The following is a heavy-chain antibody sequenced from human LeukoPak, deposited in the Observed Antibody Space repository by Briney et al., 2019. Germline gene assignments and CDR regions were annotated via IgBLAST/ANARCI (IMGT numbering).Heavy chain of an antibody. CDR1: GFIFSDYY. Sequence: GGSLRLSCVGSGFIFSDYYMDWVRQAPGKGLEWVGRIRNRVNNYATEYAASVNGRFAISRDDSTKSLFLRMNSLKIEDTAVYGCAARGYGESSGHPVNYWAQGTLVPVP. CDR2: IRNRVNNYAT. D-gene: IGHD3-22*01. V-gene: IGHV3-72*01. J-gene: IGHJ4*02. CDR3: AARGYGESSGHPVNY.